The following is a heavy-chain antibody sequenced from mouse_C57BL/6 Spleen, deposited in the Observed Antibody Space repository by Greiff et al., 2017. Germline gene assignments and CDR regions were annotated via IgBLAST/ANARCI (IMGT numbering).Heavy chain of an antibody. Sequence: QVQLQQPGAELVRPGSSVKLSCKASGYTFTSYWMHWVKQRPIQGLEWIGNIDPSDSETHYNQKFKDKATLTVDKSSSTAYMQLSSLTSEDSAVYYCARWGNYEGYFDYWGQGTTLTVSS. CDR3: ARWGNYEGYFDY. CDR2: IDPSDSET. D-gene: IGHD2-1*01. J-gene: IGHJ2*01. V-gene: IGHV1-52*01. CDR1: GYTFTSYW.